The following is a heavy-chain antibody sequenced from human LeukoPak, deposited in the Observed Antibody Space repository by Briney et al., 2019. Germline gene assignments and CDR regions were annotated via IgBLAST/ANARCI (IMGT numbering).Heavy chain of an antibody. CDR2: INPNSGGT. J-gene: IGHJ3*02. D-gene: IGHD3-10*01. Sequence: GASVKVSCKASGYTFTGYYMHWVRQAPGQGLEWMGWINPNSGGTNYAQKFQGRVTMTRDTSISTAYMELSRLRSDDTAVYYCARGWGSITMVRGRYAFDIWGQGTMVTVSS. CDR3: ARGWGSITMVRGRYAFDI. V-gene: IGHV1-2*02. CDR1: GYTFTGYY.